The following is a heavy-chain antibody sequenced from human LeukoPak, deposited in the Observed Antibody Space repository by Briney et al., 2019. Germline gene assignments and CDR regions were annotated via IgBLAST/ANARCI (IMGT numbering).Heavy chain of an antibody. V-gene: IGHV3-30*02. Sequence: GGPLRLSCAASGFTFSSYGMHWVRQAPGKGLEWVAFIRYDGSNKYYADSVKGRFTISRDNSKNTLYLQMNSLRAEDTAVYYCARGGRGYFQHWGQGTLVTVSS. D-gene: IGHD2-15*01. CDR1: GFTFSSYG. CDR2: IRYDGSNK. CDR3: ARGGRGYFQH. J-gene: IGHJ1*01.